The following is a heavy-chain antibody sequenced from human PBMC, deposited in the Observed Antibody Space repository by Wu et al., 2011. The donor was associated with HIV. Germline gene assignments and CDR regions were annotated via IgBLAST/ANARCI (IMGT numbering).Heavy chain of an antibody. V-gene: IGHV1-18*01. CDR2: INGYNGNS. CDR3: ASVRCHVDHCYFPLLGTAFDI. CDR1: GGTLRKYA. Sequence: QAQLVQSGAEVREPGSSVKVSCKASGGTLRKYAFTWVRQAPGQGLEWLGWINGYNGNSRYRQNFQDRVSMSTDSATTTAYMELRSLRSDDTAVYYCASVRCHVDHCYFPLLGTAFDIWGQGTMVTVSS. D-gene: IGHD2-15*01. J-gene: IGHJ3*02.